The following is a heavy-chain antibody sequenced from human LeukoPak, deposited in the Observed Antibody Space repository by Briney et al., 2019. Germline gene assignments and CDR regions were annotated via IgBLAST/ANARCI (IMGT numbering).Heavy chain of an antibody. CDR3: ASLDRPGSWYPPLDY. CDR1: GFTVSSNY. Sequence: GGSLRLSCAASGFTVSSNYMSWVRQAPGKGLEWVSVIYSGGSTYYADSVKGRFTISRDNSKNTLYLQMNSLRAEDTAVYYCASLDRPGSWYPPLDYWGQGTLVTVSS. CDR2: IYSGGST. J-gene: IGHJ4*02. D-gene: IGHD6-13*01. V-gene: IGHV3-53*01.